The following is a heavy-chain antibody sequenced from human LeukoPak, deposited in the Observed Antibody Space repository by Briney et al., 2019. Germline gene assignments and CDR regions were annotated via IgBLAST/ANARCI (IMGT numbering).Heavy chain of an antibody. CDR1: GGSFSGYY. V-gene: IGHV4-34*01. D-gene: IGHD3-22*01. CDR3: ARGRKGSGSDY. J-gene: IGHJ4*02. CDR2: INHSGST. Sequence: PSETLSLTCAVYGGSFSGYYWSWIRQPPGKGLEWIGEINHSGSTNYNPSLKSRVTISVDTSKNQFSLKLSSVTAADTAAYYCARGRKGSGSDYWGQGTLVTVSS.